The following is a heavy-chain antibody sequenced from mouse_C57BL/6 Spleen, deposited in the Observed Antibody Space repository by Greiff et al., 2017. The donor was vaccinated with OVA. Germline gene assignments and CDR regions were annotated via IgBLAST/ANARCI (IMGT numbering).Heavy chain of an antibody. D-gene: IGHD4-1*01. Sequence: QVQLQQPGAELVKPGASVKLSCKASGYTFTSYWMQWVKQRPGQGLEWIGEIDPSDSYTNYNQKFKGKATLTVDTSSSTAYMQLSSLTSEDSAVYYCARGGANWEGEKDFDDWGKGTTLTVSS. J-gene: IGHJ2*01. CDR3: ARGGANWEGEKDFDD. CDR2: IDPSDSYT. V-gene: IGHV1-50*01. CDR1: GYTFTSYW.